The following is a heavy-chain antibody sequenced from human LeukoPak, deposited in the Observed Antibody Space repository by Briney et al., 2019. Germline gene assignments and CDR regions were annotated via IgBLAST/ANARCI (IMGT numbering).Heavy chain of an antibody. CDR1: GFTFSSYW. V-gene: IGHV3-33*08. D-gene: IGHD4-17*01. Sequence: GGSLRLSCAASGFTFSSYWMSWVRQAPGKGLEWVAVIWYDGSNKYYADSVKGRFTISRDNSKNTLYLQMNSLRAEDTAVYYCARDRRTGTVTRTFDYWGQGTLVTVSS. CDR2: IWYDGSNK. J-gene: IGHJ4*02. CDR3: ARDRRTGTVTRTFDY.